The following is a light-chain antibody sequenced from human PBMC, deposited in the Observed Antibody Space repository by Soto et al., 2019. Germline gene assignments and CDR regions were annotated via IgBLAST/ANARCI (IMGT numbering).Light chain of an antibody. Sequence: SCTGTSSDVGAYKYVSWYQQYPGKAPKLMIYEVTKRPSGVPDRFSGSKSGNTASLTVSGLQAEDEADYYCTSYVGNDIWVFGGGTKLTVL. J-gene: IGLJ3*02. CDR1: SSDVGAYKY. V-gene: IGLV2-8*01. CDR3: TSYVGNDIWV. CDR2: EVT.